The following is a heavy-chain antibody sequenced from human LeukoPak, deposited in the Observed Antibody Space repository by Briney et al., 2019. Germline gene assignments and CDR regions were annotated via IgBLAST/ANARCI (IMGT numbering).Heavy chain of an antibody. J-gene: IGHJ4*02. CDR1: GYSFTSYW. V-gene: IGHV5-51*01. D-gene: IGHD3-10*01. CDR2: IYPGDSDT. CDR3: ARLFMVRGVINPLFDY. Sequence: GESLKISCKGSGYSFTSYWIGWVRQMPGKGMEWMGIIYPGDSDTRYSPSFQGQVTISADKSVSTAYLQWSSLKASDTAMYYCARLFMVRGVINPLFDYWGQGTLVTVSS.